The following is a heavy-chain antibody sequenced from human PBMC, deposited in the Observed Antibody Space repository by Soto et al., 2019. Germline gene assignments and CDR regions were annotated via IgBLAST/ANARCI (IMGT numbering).Heavy chain of an antibody. V-gene: IGHV3-21*01. CDR2: VSNGGSYT. CDR3: SRDWDHMDV. CDR1: GFTFSSYS. J-gene: IGHJ6*03. Sequence: EVQLVESGGGLVKPGESLRLACAGSGFTFSSYSSNWVRQAPGKGLEWVSSVSNGGSYTYYADSVKGRFTISRDNAENSAFLQMNSLRAEDTAVYYCSRDWDHMDVWGKGTTVTVS. D-gene: IGHD1-26*01.